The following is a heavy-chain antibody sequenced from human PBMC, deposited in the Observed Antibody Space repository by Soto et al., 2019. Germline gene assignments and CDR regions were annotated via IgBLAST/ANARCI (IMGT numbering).Heavy chain of an antibody. CDR2: ISGSGGST. D-gene: IGHD3-22*01. J-gene: IGHJ4*02. CDR3: AKAFGYDSSGYYYYFDY. V-gene: IGHV3-23*01. Sequence: GGALRLSCTASGFTFSSYAMSWVRQAPGKGLEWVSAISGSGGSTYYADSVKGRFTISRDNSKNTLYLQMSSLRAEDTAVHYCAKAFGYDSSGYYYYFDYWGQGTLVTVSS. CDR1: GFTFSSYA.